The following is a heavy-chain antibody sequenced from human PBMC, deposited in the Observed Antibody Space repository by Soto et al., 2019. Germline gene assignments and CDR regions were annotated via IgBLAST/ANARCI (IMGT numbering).Heavy chain of an antibody. V-gene: IGHV1-69*13. Sequence: SVNVSCKASGGTFSSYAISWVRQAPGQGLELMGGIIPIFGTANYAQKFQGRVTITAXXXXXXAXMELXXXXSEDTAVYYCSRKQWLVSPWGQGTLVTVSS. CDR2: IIPIFGTA. CDR1: GGTFSSYA. D-gene: IGHD6-19*01. J-gene: IGHJ5*02. CDR3: SRKQWLVSP.